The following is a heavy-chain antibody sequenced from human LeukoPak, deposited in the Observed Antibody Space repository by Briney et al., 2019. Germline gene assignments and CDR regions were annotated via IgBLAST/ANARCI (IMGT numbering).Heavy chain of an antibody. CDR2: ISSSGNKI. CDR3: ARGQRPQYTSTWDNWFDP. J-gene: IGHJ5*02. Sequence: PGGSLRLSCAASGFPFSSYEMNWVRQAPGKGLRWVSYISSSGNKIYYAASVKGRFTISRDNAKNSLYLQIGSLRAEDTAVYYCARGQRPQYTSTWDNWFDPWGQGTQVTVSS. CDR1: GFPFSSYE. D-gene: IGHD2-2*01. V-gene: IGHV3-48*03.